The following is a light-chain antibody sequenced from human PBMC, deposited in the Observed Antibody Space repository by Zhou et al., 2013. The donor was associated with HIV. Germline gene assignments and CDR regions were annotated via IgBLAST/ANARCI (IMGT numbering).Light chain of an antibody. V-gene: IGKV1-9*01. CDR2: AAS. CDR3: QQLSSYPPLT. CDR1: QSISSY. Sequence: DIQMTQSPSSLSASVGDRVTITCRASQSISSYLNWYQQKPGRAPKLLIYAASTLVEWGPDQGSAAVDLGQNSLSQSAARQPEDFATYYCQQLSSYPPLTFGRRD. J-gene: IGKJ4*01.